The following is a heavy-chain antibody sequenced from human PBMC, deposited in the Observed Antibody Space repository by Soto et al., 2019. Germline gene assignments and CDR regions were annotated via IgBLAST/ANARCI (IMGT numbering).Heavy chain of an antibody. D-gene: IGHD2-2*01. Sequence: EVQLVESGGGLVKPGGSLRLSCAASDFSVTNAWMSWVRQAPGKGLEWVGRIKSKSDGGTTDYAGPVKGRFTISRDNSKNPLYLQMNSLKTEDQAVYYCTTYLYCSSTSCYPENWFDPWGQGTLVTVSS. V-gene: IGHV3-15*01. CDR1: DFSVTNAW. CDR3: TTYLYCSSTSCYPENWFDP. CDR2: IKSKSDGGTT. J-gene: IGHJ5*02.